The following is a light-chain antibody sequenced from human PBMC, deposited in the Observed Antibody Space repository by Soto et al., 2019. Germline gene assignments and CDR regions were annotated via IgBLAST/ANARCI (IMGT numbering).Light chain of an antibody. V-gene: IGKV2D-29*02. CDR3: MQSTQLPPT. J-gene: IGKJ5*01. CDR2: EVS. Sequence: VMTQTPPSLPVAPGQPASISCKASQSLLHLTGETFLFWYLQKPGQSPQLLIYEVSTRDSGVPDRFSGSGSGTDFTLEISRVETDDVGIYYCMQSTQLPPTFGQGTRLEIK. CDR1: QSLLHLTGETF.